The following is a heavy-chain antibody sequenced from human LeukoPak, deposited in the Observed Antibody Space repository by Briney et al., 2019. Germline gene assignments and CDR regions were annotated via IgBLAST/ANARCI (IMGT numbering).Heavy chain of an antibody. V-gene: IGHV3-48*04. Sequence: PGGSLRLSCAASGFTFSGYPMNWVRQAPGKGLEWVSYISSGSGTIYYTASVRGRFTISIDNAKNSLSLQMNSLRAEDTAVYYCARGPLSGHLFDYWGQGTLVTASS. CDR1: GFTFSGYP. CDR2: ISSGSGTI. CDR3: ARGPLSGHLFDY. D-gene: IGHD1-26*01. J-gene: IGHJ4*02.